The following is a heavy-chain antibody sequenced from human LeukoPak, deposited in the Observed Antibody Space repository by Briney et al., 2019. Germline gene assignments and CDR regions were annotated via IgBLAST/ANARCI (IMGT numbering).Heavy chain of an antibody. CDR3: ARGTTATNHYYYYYMDV. V-gene: IGHV1-2*02. CDR2: INPNSGGT. J-gene: IGHJ6*03. D-gene: IGHD2/OR15-2a*01. CDR1: GYTFTGYY. Sequence: ASVKVSCKASGYTFTGYYMHWVRQAPGQGLEWMGWINPNSGGTNYAQKFQGRVTMTRDTSISTAYMELSRLRSDDTAVYYCARGTTATNHYYYYYMDVWGKGTTVTVSS.